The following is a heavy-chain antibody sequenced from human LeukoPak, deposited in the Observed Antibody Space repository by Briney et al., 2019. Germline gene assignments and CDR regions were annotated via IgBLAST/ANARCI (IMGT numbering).Heavy chain of an antibody. CDR1: GGSISSSSYY. CDR2: IYYSGST. Sequence: SETLSLTCTVSGGSISSSSYYWGWIRQPPGKGPEWIGSIYYSGSTYYNPSLKSRVTISVDTSKNQFSLKLSSVTAADTAVYYCARGVDITMIVVVITYFDYWGQGTLVTVSS. D-gene: IGHD3-22*01. J-gene: IGHJ4*02. CDR3: ARGVDITMIVVVITYFDY. V-gene: IGHV4-39*07.